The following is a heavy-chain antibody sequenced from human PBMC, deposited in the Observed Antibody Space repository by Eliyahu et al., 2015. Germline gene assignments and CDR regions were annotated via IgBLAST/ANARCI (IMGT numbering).Heavy chain of an antibody. Sequence: QVQLQESGPGLVKPSQTLSLTCXVSGGSISXGXYYWSWIRQLQGKGLEWIGYIYHSGTTYYNPSLKSRVSISIDTSKNQFSLKLTSVTAADTAVYYCVRDPGRSYYDYYGMDAWVQGTTVTVSS. V-gene: IGHV4-31*03. CDR3: VRDPGRSYYDYYGMDA. D-gene: IGHD3-16*01. CDR2: IYHSGTT. CDR1: GGSISXGXYY. J-gene: IGHJ6*02.